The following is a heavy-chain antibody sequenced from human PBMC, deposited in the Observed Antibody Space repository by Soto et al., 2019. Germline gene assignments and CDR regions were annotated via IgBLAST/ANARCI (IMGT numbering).Heavy chain of an antibody. D-gene: IGHD2-2*01. J-gene: IGHJ5*01. CDR2: ISSSRSTI. CDR3: ARDCPGSSTTCYGNEWFYS. V-gene: IGHV3-48*01. CDR1: GFTFSSYS. Sequence: EVQLVESGGGLVQPGGSLRLSCAASGFTFSSYSMNWVRQAPGMGLGWVSYISSSRSTIYYADSVKGRFNISRDNAKNSLYLQKNSLRAEDTAVYYCARDCPGSSTTCYGNEWFYSWGQGTLVTVSS.